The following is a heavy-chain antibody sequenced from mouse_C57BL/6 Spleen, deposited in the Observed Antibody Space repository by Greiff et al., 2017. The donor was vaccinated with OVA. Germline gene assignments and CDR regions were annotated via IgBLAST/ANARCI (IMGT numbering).Heavy chain of an antibody. D-gene: IGHD1-1*01. CDR2: ISSGGSYT. Sequence: EVKVVESGGDLVKPGGSLKLSCAASGFTFSSYGMSWVRQTPDKRLEWVATISSGGSYTYYPDSVKGRFTISRDNAKNTLYLQMSSLKSEDTAMYYCARQGTTVVAPYYFDYWGQGTTLTVSS. CDR3: ARQGTTVVAPYYFDY. V-gene: IGHV5-6*01. CDR1: GFTFSSYG. J-gene: IGHJ2*01.